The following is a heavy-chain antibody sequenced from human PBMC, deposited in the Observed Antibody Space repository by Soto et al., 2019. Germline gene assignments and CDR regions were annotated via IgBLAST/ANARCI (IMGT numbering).Heavy chain of an antibody. J-gene: IGHJ4*02. CDR3: ARARRDGYNFPFFDY. CDR1: GGTFSSYA. CDR2: IIPIFGTA. D-gene: IGHD5-12*01. V-gene: IGHV1-69*13. Sequence: SVKVYCKASGGTFSSYAISWVRQAPGQGLEWMGGIIPIFGTANYAQKFQGRVTITADESTSTAYMELSSLRSEDTAVYYCARARRDGYNFPFFDYWGQGTLVTVSS.